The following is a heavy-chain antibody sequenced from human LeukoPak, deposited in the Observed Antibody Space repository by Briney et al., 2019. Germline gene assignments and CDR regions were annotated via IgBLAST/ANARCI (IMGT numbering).Heavy chain of an antibody. Sequence: PSETLSLTCTVSGGSISSYYWSWIRQPPGKGLEWIGYIYYSGSTNYNPSLKSRVTISVDKSKNQFSLKLSSVTAADTAVYYCARADYDILTGYYKGYFDYWGQGTLVTVSS. V-gene: IGHV4-59*12. CDR2: IYYSGST. D-gene: IGHD3-9*01. J-gene: IGHJ4*02. CDR3: ARADYDILTGYYKGYFDY. CDR1: GGSISSYY.